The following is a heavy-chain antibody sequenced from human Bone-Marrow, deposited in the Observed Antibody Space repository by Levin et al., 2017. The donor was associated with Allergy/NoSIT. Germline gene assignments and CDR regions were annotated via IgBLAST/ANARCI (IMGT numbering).Heavy chain of an antibody. J-gene: IGHJ4*01. CDR1: GFTLSSHT. D-gene: IGHD5-24*01. CDR2: MRSSTPET. Sequence: GGSLRLSCTGSGFTLSSHTMNWFRQAPGKGLEWVSFMRSSTPETFYSDSVRGRFTLSRDNAKNSVYLQMNSLRADDTAIYYCARTNSKDGYNYYFDNWGHGTLVTVSS. V-gene: IGHV3-21*01. CDR3: ARTNSKDGYNYYFDN.